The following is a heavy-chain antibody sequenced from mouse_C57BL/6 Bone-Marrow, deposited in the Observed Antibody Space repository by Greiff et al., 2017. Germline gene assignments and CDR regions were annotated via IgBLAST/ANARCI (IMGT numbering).Heavy chain of an antibody. D-gene: IGHD1-1*01. V-gene: IGHV1-54*01. CDR2: INPGSGGT. J-gene: IGHJ3*01. Sequence: VMLVESGAELVRPGTSVKVSCKASGYAFTNYLIEWVKQRPGPGLEWIGVINPGSGGTNYNEKFKGKATLTADKSSSTAYMQLSSLTSEDSAVYFCARLNYGSSYASFAYWGQGTLVTVSA. CDR3: ARLNYGSSYASFAY. CDR1: GYAFTNYL.